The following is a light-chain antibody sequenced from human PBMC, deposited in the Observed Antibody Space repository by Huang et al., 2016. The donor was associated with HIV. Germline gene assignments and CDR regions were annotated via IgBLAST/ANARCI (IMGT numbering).Light chain of an antibody. CDR1: QSVSSSD. V-gene: IGKV3-20*01. CDR2: GAS. J-gene: IGKJ2*01. Sequence: EIVLTQSPGTLSLSPGERATLSCRASQSVSSSDLAWYQQKPGQAPRLRSYGASSRATGIPDRFSGSGSGTDFTLTISRLEPEEFAVYYCQQYGSSPYTFGQGTKLEIK. CDR3: QQYGSSPYT.